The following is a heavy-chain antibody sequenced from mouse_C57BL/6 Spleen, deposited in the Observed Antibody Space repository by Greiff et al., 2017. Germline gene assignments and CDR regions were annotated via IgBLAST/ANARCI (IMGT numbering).Heavy chain of an antibody. CDR3: ATNDWAY. J-gene: IGHJ2*01. D-gene: IGHD4-1*01. CDR1: GYTFTSYW. CDR2: IDPSDSYT. V-gene: IGHV1-50*01. Sequence: VQLQQPGAELVKPGASVKLSCKASGYTFTSYWRQWVKQRPGQGLEWIGEIDPSDSYTNYNQKFKGKATLTVGTSSSTAYMQLSNLTSEDSAVYYCATNDWAYWGQGTTLTVSS.